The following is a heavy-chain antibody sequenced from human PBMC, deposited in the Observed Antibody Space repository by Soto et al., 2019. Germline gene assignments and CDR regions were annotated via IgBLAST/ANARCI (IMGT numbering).Heavy chain of an antibody. V-gene: IGHV5-10-1*01. CDR1: GYSFTSYW. CDR2: IDPSDSYT. Sequence: GESLKISCKGSGYSFTSYWISWVRQMPGKGLEWMGRIDPSDSYTNYSPSFQGHVTISADKSISTAYLQWSSLKASDTAMYYCAGPVGRYYYYYGMDVWGQGTTVTVYS. D-gene: IGHD3-10*01. CDR3: AGPVGRYYYYYGMDV. J-gene: IGHJ6*02.